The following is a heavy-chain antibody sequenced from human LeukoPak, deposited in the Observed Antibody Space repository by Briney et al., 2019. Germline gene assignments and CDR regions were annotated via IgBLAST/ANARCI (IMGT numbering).Heavy chain of an antibody. Sequence: PGKSLRLSCVASGFTFSSYWMHWVRQAPGKGLVWVSRINSDGSSTSYADSVKGRFTISRDNAKNTLYLQMNSLRAEDTAVYYCARVRAKKIVVVTAIDDDAFDIWGQGTMVTVSS. CDR2: INSDGSST. CDR3: ARVRAKKIVVVTAIDDDAFDI. D-gene: IGHD2-21*02. V-gene: IGHV3-74*01. J-gene: IGHJ3*02. CDR1: GFTFSSYW.